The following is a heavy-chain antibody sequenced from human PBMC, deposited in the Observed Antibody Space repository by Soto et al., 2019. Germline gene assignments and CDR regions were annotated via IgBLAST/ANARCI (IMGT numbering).Heavy chain of an antibody. Sequence: QITLKESGPTLVKPTQTLTLTCTFSGFSLSTSGVGVDWIRQPPGKALEWLALIYWDDDKRYSPSLKSRLTXXKXXSKNQVVLTMTNMDPVDTATYYCAHVYGGYDNFDYWGQGTLVTVSS. CDR3: AHVYGGYDNFDY. CDR1: GFSLSTSGVG. V-gene: IGHV2-5*02. J-gene: IGHJ4*02. CDR2: IYWDDDK. D-gene: IGHD5-12*01.